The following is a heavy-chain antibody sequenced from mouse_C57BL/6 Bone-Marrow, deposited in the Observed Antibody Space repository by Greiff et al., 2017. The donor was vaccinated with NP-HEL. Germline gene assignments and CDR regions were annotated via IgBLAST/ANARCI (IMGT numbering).Heavy chain of an antibody. CDR1: GYTFTSYW. V-gene: IGHV1-7*01. D-gene: IGHD4-1*02. CDR3: ARYRASTGTRAMYY. Sequence: QVQLKESGAELAKPGASVKLSCKASGYTFTSYWMHWVKQRPGQGREWIGYINPSSGYTKYNQKFKDKATLTADKSSSPAYMQLGSPTYEDSAVYYCARYRASTGTRAMYYWGQGTSVTVSS. CDR2: INPSSGYT. J-gene: IGHJ4*01.